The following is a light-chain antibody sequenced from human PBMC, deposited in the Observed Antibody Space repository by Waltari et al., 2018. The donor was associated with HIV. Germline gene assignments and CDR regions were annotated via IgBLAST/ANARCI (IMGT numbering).Light chain of an antibody. V-gene: IGLV1-44*01. CDR3: ATWDHRLNGWV. CDR2: NNN. J-gene: IGLJ3*02. CDR1: SSNIGSDA. Sequence: QAVLTQPPSAPGTPGQRITISCSGSSSNIGSDAVNWYQQLPGTAPKLLIYNNNQRPSWVPDRFSASKSCTSASLAISGLQSEDEADYYCATWDHRLNGWVFGGGTKLTVL.